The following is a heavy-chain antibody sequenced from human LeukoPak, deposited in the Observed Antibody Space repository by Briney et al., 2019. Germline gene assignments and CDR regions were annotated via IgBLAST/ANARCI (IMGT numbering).Heavy chain of an antibody. CDR1: GGTFSSYA. Sequence: ASVKVSCKASGGTFSSYAISWVRQAPGQGLEWMGGIIPIFGTANYAQKFQGRVTITADESTSTAYMELSSLRSEDTAVYYCARELYEGGFFDYWGQGTLVTVSS. CDR3: ARELYEGGFFDY. CDR2: IIPIFGTA. J-gene: IGHJ4*02. V-gene: IGHV1-69*01. D-gene: IGHD3-3*01.